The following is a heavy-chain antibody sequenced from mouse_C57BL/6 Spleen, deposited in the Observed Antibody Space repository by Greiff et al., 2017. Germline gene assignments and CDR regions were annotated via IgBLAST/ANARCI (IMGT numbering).Heavy chain of an antibody. J-gene: IGHJ2*01. CDR1: GYAFTNYL. CDR2: INPGSGGT. D-gene: IGHD2-10*01. V-gene: IGHV1-54*01. Sequence: QVQLQQSGAELVRPGTSVKVSCKASGYAFTNYLIEWVKQRPGQGLEWIGVINPGSGGTNYNEKFKGKATLTADKSSRTAYMQLSSLTSEDSAVYFCARSGAYSALYFDYWGQGTTLTVSS. CDR3: ARSGAYSALYFDY.